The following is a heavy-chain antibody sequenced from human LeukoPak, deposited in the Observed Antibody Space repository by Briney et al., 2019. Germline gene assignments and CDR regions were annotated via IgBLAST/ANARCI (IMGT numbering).Heavy chain of an antibody. V-gene: IGHV4-59*01. CDR3: ARSTYYDFWSGPPGWFDP. CDR2: IYYSGST. CDR1: GGSISSYY. D-gene: IGHD3-3*01. Sequence: SETLSLTCTVSGGSISSYYWSWIRQPPGKGLEWIGYIYYSGSTNYNPPLKSRVTISVDTSKNQFSLKLSSVTAADTAVYYCARSTYYDFWSGPPGWFDPWGQGTLVTVSS. J-gene: IGHJ5*02.